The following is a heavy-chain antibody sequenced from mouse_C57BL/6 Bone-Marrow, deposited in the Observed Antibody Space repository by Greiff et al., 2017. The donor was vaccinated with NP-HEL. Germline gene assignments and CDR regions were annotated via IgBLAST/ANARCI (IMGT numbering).Heavy chain of an antibody. J-gene: IGHJ4*01. D-gene: IGHD2-4*01. CDR3: AREDDYCYAMDY. V-gene: IGHV1-75*01. Sequence: QVQLQQSGPELVKPGASVKISCKASGYTFTDYYINWVKQRPGQGLEWIGWIFPGSGSTYYNEKFKGKATLTVDKSSSTAYMLLSSLTSEDSAVYVGAREDDYCYAMDYWGQGTSVTVSS. CDR2: IFPGSGST. CDR1: GYTFTDYY.